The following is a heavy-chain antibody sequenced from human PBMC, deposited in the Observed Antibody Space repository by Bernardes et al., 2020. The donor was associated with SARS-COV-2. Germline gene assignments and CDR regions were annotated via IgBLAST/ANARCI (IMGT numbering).Heavy chain of an antibody. CDR1: GFTFSSYA. CDR2: ISGSGGST. V-gene: IGHV3-23*01. CDR3: ATWDSSSSDFDY. Sequence: GSLRLSCAASGFTFSSYAMSWVRQAPGKGLEWVSAISGSGGSTYYADSVKGRFTISRDNSKNTLYLQMNSLRAEDTAVYYCATWDSSSSDFDYWGQGTLVTVSS. J-gene: IGHJ4*02. D-gene: IGHD6-13*01.